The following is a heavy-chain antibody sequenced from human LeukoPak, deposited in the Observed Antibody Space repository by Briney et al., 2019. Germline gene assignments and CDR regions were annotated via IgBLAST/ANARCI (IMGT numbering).Heavy chain of an antibody. CDR1: GFTFSSYS. CDR2: ISSSSSYI. CDR3: ARDPAVEYFQH. J-gene: IGHJ1*01. Sequence: GGSLRLSCAASGFTFSSYSMNWVRQAPGKVLEWVSSISSSSSYIYYADSVKGRFTISRDNAKNSLYLQMNSLRAEDTAVYYCARDPAVEYFQHWGQGTLVTVSS. V-gene: IGHV3-21*01.